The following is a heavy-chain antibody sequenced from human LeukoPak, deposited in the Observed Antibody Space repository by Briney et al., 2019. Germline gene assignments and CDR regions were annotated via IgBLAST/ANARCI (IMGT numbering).Heavy chain of an antibody. CDR3: AKDIYKRQQLVRGTDV. D-gene: IGHD6-13*01. CDR1: GFNFDDYT. Sequence: GGSLRLSCAASGFNFDDYTMHWVRQAPGKGLEWVSLMSWDGARTYYADSVKGRFTISRDNSRNSLYLQMNSLRTEDTALYYCAKDIYKRQQLVRGTDVWGQGTTVTVSS. V-gene: IGHV3-43*01. CDR2: MSWDGART. J-gene: IGHJ6*02.